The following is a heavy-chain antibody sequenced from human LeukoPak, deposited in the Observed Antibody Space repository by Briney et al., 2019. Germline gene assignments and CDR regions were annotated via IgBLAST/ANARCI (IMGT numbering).Heavy chain of an antibody. CDR1: GYTFTGYY. D-gene: IGHD1-1*01. Sequence: ASVKVSCKASGYTFTGYYMHWVRQAPGQGLEWMGWINPNSGGTNYAQKFQGRVTMTRDTSISTAYMELSRLRSDDTAVYYCARRQQLAYYYYYYMDGLGKGTTVTISS. CDR3: ARRQQLAYYYYYYMDG. J-gene: IGHJ6*03. V-gene: IGHV1-2*02. CDR2: INPNSGGT.